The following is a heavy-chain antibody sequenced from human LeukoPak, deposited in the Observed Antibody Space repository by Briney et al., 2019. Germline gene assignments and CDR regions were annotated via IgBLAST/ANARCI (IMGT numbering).Heavy chain of an antibody. CDR3: TPACCPPNGVSPYYYHGKDG. V-gene: IGHV3-15*01. CDR1: GFIFSNAW. Sequence: GGSLRLSCAASGFIFSNAWMSWVRQAPGKGLEWVGRIKSDTEGGTTDYAAPVKGRFTISRDDSKSTLYLQMNSLKTEDTAVYYWTPACCPPNGVSPYYYHGKDGWGKGTTVTVSS. J-gene: IGHJ6*04. CDR2: IKSDTEGGTT. D-gene: IGHD3-10*01.